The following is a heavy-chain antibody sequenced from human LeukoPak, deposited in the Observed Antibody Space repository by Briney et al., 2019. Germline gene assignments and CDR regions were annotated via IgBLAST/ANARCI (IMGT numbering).Heavy chain of an antibody. D-gene: IGHD2-21*02. CDR1: SGSFSGYY. J-gene: IGHJ6*02. Sequence: SQTLSLTCAVYSGSFSGYYWSWIRQPPGKGLEWIGEINHSGSTNYNPSLKSRVTISVDTSKNQFPLKLSSVTAADTAVYYCARGRGRHIVVVTATSAYYYGMDVWGQGTTVTVSS. V-gene: IGHV4-34*01. CDR2: INHSGST. CDR3: ARGRGRHIVVVTATSAYYYGMDV.